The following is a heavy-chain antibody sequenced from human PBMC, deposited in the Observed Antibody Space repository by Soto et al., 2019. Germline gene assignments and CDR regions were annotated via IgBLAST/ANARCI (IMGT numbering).Heavy chain of an antibody. D-gene: IGHD4-4*01. J-gene: IGHJ6*03. CDR1: GGTFTSET. CDR2: ITAILGTG. V-gene: IGHV1-69*08. CDR3: AREDGSYSIGPFHFYYMDV. Sequence: QVQLVQSGPEVKKSGSSVKVSCKPSGGTFTSETISWVRQAPGQGLEWMGRITAILGTGNYAQKFQGRITITEEKSTNTEYMELSSITSEDSAVYFCAREDGSYSIGPFHFYYMDVWGNGTTATVSS.